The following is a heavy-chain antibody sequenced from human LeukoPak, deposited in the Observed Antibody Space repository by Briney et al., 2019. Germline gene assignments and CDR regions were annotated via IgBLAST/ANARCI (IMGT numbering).Heavy chain of an antibody. D-gene: IGHD2-2*01. J-gene: IGHJ4*02. V-gene: IGHV3-11*01. CDR2: ISSRGRPI. CDR1: GFTFSDYY. Sequence: GGSLRLSCAASGFTFSDYYMSWIRQAPGKGLEWVSYISSRGRPIYSADSVKGRFTISRDNDKNSLYLQMNSLRVEDTAVYFCARGSVVPAAMDRRREHFDYWGQGTLVTVSS. CDR3: ARGSVVPAAMDRRREHFDY.